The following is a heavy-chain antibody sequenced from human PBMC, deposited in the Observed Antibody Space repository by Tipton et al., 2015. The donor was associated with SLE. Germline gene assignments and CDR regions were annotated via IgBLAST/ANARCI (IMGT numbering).Heavy chain of an antibody. CDR3: AKTLAGATPGRYQSYWYFDL. D-gene: IGHD1-1*01. CDR1: GGAISSGGFY. Sequence: LRLSCTVSGGAISSGGFYWSWIRQPAGKGLEGVGRIFNSGKTVYNPSLKSRVTISLDLSNNQFSVNLSSVTASDTAVYYCAKTLAGATPGRYQSYWYFDLWGRGLRVIVSS. CDR2: IFNSGKT. V-gene: IGHV4-61*02. J-gene: IGHJ2*01.